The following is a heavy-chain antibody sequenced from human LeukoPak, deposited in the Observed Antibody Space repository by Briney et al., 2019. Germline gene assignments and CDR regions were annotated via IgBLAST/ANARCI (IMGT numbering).Heavy chain of an antibody. CDR1: GFTFSSYA. V-gene: IGHV3-23*01. CDR2: ISGGGDST. D-gene: IGHD3-22*01. Sequence: GGSLRLSCAASGFTFSSYAMSWVRQAPGKGLEWVSTISGGGDSTYYADSVKGRFTISRDNSKNTLYLQMNSLRAADTAVYYCAKRGDYYDSSGYFYSYYFDYWGQGTLVTVSS. CDR3: AKRGDYYDSSGYFYSYYFDY. J-gene: IGHJ4*02.